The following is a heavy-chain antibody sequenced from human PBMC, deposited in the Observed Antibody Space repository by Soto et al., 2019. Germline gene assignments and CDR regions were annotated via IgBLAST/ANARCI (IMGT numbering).Heavy chain of an antibody. CDR2: IGIGSSTK. CDR1: GFTFRKYG. CDR3: ARHQLYYNDISGRPLNAFDV. J-gene: IGHJ3*01. V-gene: IGHV3-48*01. Sequence: GGALRLSCAASGFTFRKYGMNWVRQAPGKGLEWVSYIGIGSSTKYYADSVKGRFTISRDNAKNSLYLQMNSLRAEDTAVYYCARHQLYYNDISGRPLNAFDVWGQGTMVTVSS. D-gene: IGHD3-22*01.